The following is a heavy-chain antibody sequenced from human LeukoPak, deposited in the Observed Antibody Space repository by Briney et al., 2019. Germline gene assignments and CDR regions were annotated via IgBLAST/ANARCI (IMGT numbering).Heavy chain of an antibody. J-gene: IGHJ4*02. CDR2: ISSSSSNL. V-gene: IGHV3-48*01. CDR3: ARKALQGWNSDF. CDR1: GFSLSSHS. Sequence: EWSLSLSCAASGFSLSSHSMWWVRQVPGKGLEWVSYISSSSSNLYYAGSVKGRFTISRDNARNSLFLQMNSLRVEDTAVYYCARKALQGWNSDFWGQGTLVSVSS. D-gene: IGHD1-7*01.